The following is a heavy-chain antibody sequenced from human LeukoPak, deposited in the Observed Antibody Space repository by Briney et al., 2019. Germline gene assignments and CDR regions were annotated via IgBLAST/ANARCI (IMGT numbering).Heavy chain of an antibody. D-gene: IGHD2-15*01. CDR1: GGTFSSYA. CDR2: IIPILGIA. Sequence: ASVKVSCKASGGTFSSYAISWVRQAPGQGLEWMGRIIPILGIANYAQKFQGRVTITADKSTSTAYMELSSLRSEETAVYYCARGTLLGGICYNWGRGTLVTVSS. J-gene: IGHJ2*01. CDR3: ARGTLLGGICYN. V-gene: IGHV1-69*04.